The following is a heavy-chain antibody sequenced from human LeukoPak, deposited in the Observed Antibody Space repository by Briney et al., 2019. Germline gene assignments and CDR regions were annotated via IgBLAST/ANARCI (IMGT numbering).Heavy chain of an antibody. J-gene: IGHJ4*02. D-gene: IGHD2-2*01. V-gene: IGHV3-30*02. CDR3: AIHRGFSSTSCLTD. CDR2: IRHDGSNK. CDR1: GFPFSSYA. Sequence: PGGSLRLSCAASGFPFSSYAMHWVRQAPGKGLEWVAFIRHDGSNKYHIDSVKGRFTISRDNSKNTLYLQMNSLRAEDTAVYYCAIHRGFSSTSCLTDWGQGTLVTVSS.